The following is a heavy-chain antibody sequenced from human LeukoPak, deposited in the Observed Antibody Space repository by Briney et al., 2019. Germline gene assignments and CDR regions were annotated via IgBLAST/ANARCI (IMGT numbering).Heavy chain of an antibody. D-gene: IGHD1-26*01. Sequence: GGSLRLSCAASGLTFSSYGMHWVRQAPGKGLEWVAFIRYDGSNKYYADSVKGRFTISRDTSKNTLYLQMNSLRAEDTAVYYCARGIPSGSYATDYWGQGTLVTVSS. CDR2: IRYDGSNK. CDR1: GLTFSSYG. V-gene: IGHV3-30*02. CDR3: ARGIPSGSYATDY. J-gene: IGHJ4*02.